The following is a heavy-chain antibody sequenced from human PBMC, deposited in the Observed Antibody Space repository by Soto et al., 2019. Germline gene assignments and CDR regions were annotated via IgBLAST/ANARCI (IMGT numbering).Heavy chain of an antibody. V-gene: IGHV1-69*08. Sequence: QVQLVQSGAEVRKPGSSVKVSCKAPGGTFSTYIISWVRQAPGQGLEWMGRIIPIPDITNYAKKFQGRVTVTANRSTSTAYMELTSLKSEDTAVYYCARDRITTRGDAFELWGQGTMVTVSS. CDR1: GGTFSTYI. CDR2: IIPIPDIT. J-gene: IGHJ3*01. D-gene: IGHD3-3*01. CDR3: ARDRITTRGDAFEL.